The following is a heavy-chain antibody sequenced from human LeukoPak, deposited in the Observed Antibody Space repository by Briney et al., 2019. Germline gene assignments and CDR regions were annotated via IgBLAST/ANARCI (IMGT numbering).Heavy chain of an antibody. CDR3: AKTPTALVRGSYYFDN. CDR2: INHSGST. J-gene: IGHJ4*02. D-gene: IGHD6-6*01. V-gene: IGHV4-34*01. CDR1: GGSFSGYY. Sequence: SETLSLTCAVYGGSFSGYYWSWIRQPPGKGLEWIGEINHSGSTDYNPSLKSRVTISVDTSKNQFSLKLSSVTAADTAVYYCAKTPTALVRGSYYFDNWGQGTLVTVSS.